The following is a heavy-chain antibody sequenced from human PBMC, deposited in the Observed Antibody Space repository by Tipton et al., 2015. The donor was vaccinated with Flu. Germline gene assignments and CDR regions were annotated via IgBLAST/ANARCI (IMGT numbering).Heavy chain of an antibody. CDR1: GASISSGSFY. CDR2: MYTSGST. Sequence: LRLSCTVSGASISSGSFYWTWLRQPAGKGLEWIGRMYTSGSTKYNPSLESRVTMSVDTSNNHFSLKLSSVTAADTAVYYCARGSGSGTYLIFDFWGQGTLATVSS. J-gene: IGHJ4*02. V-gene: IGHV4-61*02. CDR3: ARGSGSGTYLIFDF. D-gene: IGHD3-10*01.